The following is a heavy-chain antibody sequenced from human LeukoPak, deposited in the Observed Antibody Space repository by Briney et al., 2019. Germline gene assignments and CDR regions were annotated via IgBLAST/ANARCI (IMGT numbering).Heavy chain of an antibody. CDR1: GFTFSSYG. D-gene: IGHD6-13*01. J-gene: IGHJ6*02. CDR2: IRYDGSNK. Sequence: GGSLRLSCAASGFTFSSYGMHWVRQAPGKGLEWVAFIRYDGSNKYYADSVKGRFTISRDNSKNTLYLQMNSLRAEDTAVYYCAKDTAAPGPYYYYGMDVWGQGTTVTVSS. V-gene: IGHV3-30*02. CDR3: AKDTAAPGPYYYYGMDV.